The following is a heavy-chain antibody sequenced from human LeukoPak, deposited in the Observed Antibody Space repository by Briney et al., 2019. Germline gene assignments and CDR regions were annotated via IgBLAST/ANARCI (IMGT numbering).Heavy chain of an antibody. D-gene: IGHD3-10*01. V-gene: IGHV3-21*04. CDR1: GFTFSSYS. Sequence: PGGSLRLSCAASGFTFSSYSMNWVRQAPGKGLEWVSSISSSSSYIYYADSVKGRFTISRDNSKNTLYLQMNSLRAEDTAVYYCARAEWFGAGKEYYFDYWGQGTLVTVSS. CDR2: ISSSSSYI. J-gene: IGHJ4*02. CDR3: ARAEWFGAGKEYYFDY.